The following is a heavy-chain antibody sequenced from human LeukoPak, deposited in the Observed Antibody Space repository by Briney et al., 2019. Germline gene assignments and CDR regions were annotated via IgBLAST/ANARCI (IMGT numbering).Heavy chain of an antibody. Sequence: PSETLSLTCAVYGGTFSGYYWSWIRQPPGKGLEWIGEINHSGSTNYNPSLKSRVTISVDTSKNQFSLKLSSVTAADTAVYYCARWMGGPDYWGQGTLVTVSS. CDR3: ARWMGGPDY. CDR2: INHSGST. CDR1: GGTFSGYY. V-gene: IGHV4-34*01. D-gene: IGHD3-16*01. J-gene: IGHJ4*02.